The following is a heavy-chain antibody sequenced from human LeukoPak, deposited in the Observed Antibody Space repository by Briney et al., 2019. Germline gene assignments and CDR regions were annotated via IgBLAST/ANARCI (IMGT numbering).Heavy chain of an antibody. CDR2: ISYDGSNK. J-gene: IGHJ3*02. Sequence: GRSLRLSCAASGFTFSSYGMHWVRQAPGKGLEWVAVISYDGSNKYYADSVKGRFTISRDNSKNTLYLQMNSLRAEDTAVYYCAKDGEESYYDFWSGSKPVNDAFDIWGQGTMVTVSS. CDR1: GFTFSSYG. CDR3: AKDGEESYYDFWSGSKPVNDAFDI. V-gene: IGHV3-30*18. D-gene: IGHD3-3*01.